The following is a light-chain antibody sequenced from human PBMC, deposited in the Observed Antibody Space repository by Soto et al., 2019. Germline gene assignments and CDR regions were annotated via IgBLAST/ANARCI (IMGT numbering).Light chain of an antibody. CDR3: HTWGTGFQV. CDR2: IDNDGSH. J-gene: IGLJ2*01. CDR1: SGHSSYA. V-gene: IGLV4-69*01. Sequence: QPVLTQSPSASASLGASVRLTCTLSSGHSSYAIAWPQQQPEKGPRFLMRIDNDGSHIKGDGIPDRCSGSSSGAARYLTISRLQSDDDADYYSHTWGTGFQVFGGGTKVTVL.